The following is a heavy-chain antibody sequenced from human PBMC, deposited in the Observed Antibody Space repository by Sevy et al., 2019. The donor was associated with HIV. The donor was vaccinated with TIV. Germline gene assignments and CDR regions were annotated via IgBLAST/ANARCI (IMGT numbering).Heavy chain of an antibody. D-gene: IGHD3-16*01. J-gene: IGHJ4*02. CDR1: GFTFTRYA. V-gene: IGHV3-30-3*01. CDR2: VSKEGTNK. CDR3: ARDPHSVPHWGSFDS. Sequence: GGSLRLSCEASGFTFTRYAFHWVRQAPGKGLEWVAVVSKEGTNKYYADSVKGRFTISRDNSTNTLYLHMQSLRADDTAVYYCARDPHSVPHWGSFDSWGQGTLVTVSS.